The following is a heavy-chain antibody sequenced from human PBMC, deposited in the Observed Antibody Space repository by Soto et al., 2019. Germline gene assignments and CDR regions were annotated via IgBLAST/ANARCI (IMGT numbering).Heavy chain of an antibody. V-gene: IGHV1-18*01. CDR3: ARDWFGIDY. CDR2: INPYNGNT. CDR1: GYTFTSYG. Sequence: QVQLVQSGAEVKKPGASVKVSCKASGYTFTSYGISWVRQAPGQGLEWMGWINPYNGNTNYAQKLQGRVTMTTDTTTTTASMQLRSLRSDDTAVYYCARDWFGIDYWGQGTLVTVSS. D-gene: IGHD3-16*01. J-gene: IGHJ4*02.